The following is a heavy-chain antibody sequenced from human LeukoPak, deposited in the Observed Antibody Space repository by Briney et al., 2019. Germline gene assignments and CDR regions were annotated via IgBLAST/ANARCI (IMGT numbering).Heavy chain of an antibody. CDR1: GFPFSDFY. CDR3: TRDRWGKYYFDY. Sequence: PGGSLRLSCAASGFPFSDFYMSWIRQAPGKGLEWVSHISSSGTTIYYADSVKGRFTISRDNAKNSLYLQMNNLRAEDTAVYYCTRDRWGKYYFDYWGQGTLVTVSS. J-gene: IGHJ4*02. D-gene: IGHD7-27*01. V-gene: IGHV3-11*01. CDR2: ISSSGTTI.